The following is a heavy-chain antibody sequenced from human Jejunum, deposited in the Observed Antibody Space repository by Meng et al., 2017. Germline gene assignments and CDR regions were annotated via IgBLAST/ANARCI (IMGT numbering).Heavy chain of an antibody. Sequence: GESLKISCAGSRFIFDDYVMSWVRQGPGKGLEWVFGFYWKAGRTRYAECVKGRFTTSRDNDKNSLSLHLESLRAGDTALYRCARDSRLCEVSGLEVWGQGTLVTVSS. CDR2: FYWKAGRT. J-gene: IGHJ4*02. CDR1: RFIFDDYV. V-gene: IGHV3-20*01. CDR3: ARDSRLCEVSGLEV. D-gene: IGHD5-12*01.